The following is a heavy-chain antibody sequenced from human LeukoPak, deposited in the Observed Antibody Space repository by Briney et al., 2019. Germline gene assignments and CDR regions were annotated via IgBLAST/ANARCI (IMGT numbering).Heavy chain of an antibody. J-gene: IGHJ4*02. Sequence: PGGSLRLSCAASGFTFSSYSMNWVRQAPGKGLEWVSYISSSSSTIYYADSVKGRFTISRDHAKNSLYLQMNSLRAEDTAVYYCARDDCSSTSCLIDYWGQETLVTVSS. D-gene: IGHD2-2*01. CDR2: ISSSSSTI. V-gene: IGHV3-48*01. CDR1: GFTFSSYS. CDR3: ARDDCSSTSCLIDY.